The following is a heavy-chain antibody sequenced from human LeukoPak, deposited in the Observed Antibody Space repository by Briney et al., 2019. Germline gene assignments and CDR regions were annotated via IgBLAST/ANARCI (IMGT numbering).Heavy chain of an antibody. CDR2: INPSGGTT. D-gene: IGHD3-22*01. Sequence: PPGGSLRLSCAASGFTFSNYVMTWVRQAPGKGLEWVSIINPSGGTTYYADSVKGRFTISRDNSKNTLYLQMNSLRAEDTAVYYCARDLGYYDSSHQILHWGQGTLVTVSS. CDR1: GFTFSNYV. V-gene: IGHV3-23*01. J-gene: IGHJ4*02. CDR3: ARDLGYYDSSHQILH.